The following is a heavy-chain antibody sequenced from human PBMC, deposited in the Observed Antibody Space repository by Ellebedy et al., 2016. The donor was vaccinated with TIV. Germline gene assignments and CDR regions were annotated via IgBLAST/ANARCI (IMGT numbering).Heavy chain of an antibody. D-gene: IGHD4-17*01. Sequence: SGPTLVKPTQTLTLTCTFSGFSLRSSGVTVGWIRQPPGKDLEWLALIYWNDDKRYSPSLKSRLTITKDTSKNQVVLTLTNMDPVDTATYYCARFLYGDFVKFFDSWGQGTLVTVSS. V-gene: IGHV2-5*01. CDR1: GFSLRSSGVT. CDR3: ARFLYGDFVKFFDS. CDR2: IYWNDDK. J-gene: IGHJ4*02.